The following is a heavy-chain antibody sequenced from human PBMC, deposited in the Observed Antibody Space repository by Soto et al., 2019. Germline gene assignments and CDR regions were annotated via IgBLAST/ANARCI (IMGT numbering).Heavy chain of an antibody. CDR3: ARSTGGSYSFDY. J-gene: IGHJ4*02. CDR1: GGSISSYY. V-gene: IGHV4-59*01. D-gene: IGHD1-26*01. Sequence: ETLSLTCTVSGGSISSYYWSWIRQPPGKGLEWIGYIYYSGSTNYNPSLKSRVTISVDTSKNQFSLKLSSVTATDTAVYYCARSTGGSYSFDYWGQGTLVTVSS. CDR2: IYYSGST.